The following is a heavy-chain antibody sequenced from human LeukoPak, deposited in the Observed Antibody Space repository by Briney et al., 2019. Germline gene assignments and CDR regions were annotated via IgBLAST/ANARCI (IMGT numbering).Heavy chain of an antibody. J-gene: IGHJ4*02. D-gene: IGHD6-19*01. V-gene: IGHV4-31*03. CDR3: ARQIAVAGTPPFFDY. CDR1: GGSISSGGYY. CDR2: IYYSGST. Sequence: SETLSLTCTVSGGSISSGGYYWSWIRQHPGKGLEWIGYIYYSGSTYYNPSLKSRVTISVDTSKNQFSLKLSSVTAADTAVYYCARQIAVAGTPPFFDYWGQGTLVTASS.